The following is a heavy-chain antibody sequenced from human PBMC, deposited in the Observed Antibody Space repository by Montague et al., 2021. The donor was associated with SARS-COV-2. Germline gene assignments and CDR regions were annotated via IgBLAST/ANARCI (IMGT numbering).Heavy chain of an antibody. V-gene: IGHV3-30*04. CDR3: ARDPHIVVVMYYFDY. J-gene: IGHJ4*02. D-gene: IGHD2-21*01. CDR2: ISMDEINK. Sequence: SLRLSCSASGFTFSSYAMHWVRQAPGKGLEWGAVISMDEINKYYANSLKARFTISRDNSKNTLYLQMNSLRAEDTAVYYCARDPHIVVVMYYFDYWGQGTLVTVSS. CDR1: GFTFSSYA.